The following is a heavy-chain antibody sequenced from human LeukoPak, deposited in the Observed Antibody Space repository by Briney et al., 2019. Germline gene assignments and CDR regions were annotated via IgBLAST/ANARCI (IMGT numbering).Heavy chain of an antibody. V-gene: IGHV3-48*01. Sequence: PGGSLRLSCVVSGFTFSSYSMNWVRQAPGKGLEWVSHISSNSDTIDYADSLKGRFTTSRDNAKNSLYLQMNSLRAEDTAVYYCARDVDYYDGRGYYWGAFGVWGQGTMVTVSS. J-gene: IGHJ3*01. CDR2: ISSNSDTI. CDR3: ARDVDYYDGRGYYWGAFGV. CDR1: GFTFSSYS. D-gene: IGHD3-22*01.